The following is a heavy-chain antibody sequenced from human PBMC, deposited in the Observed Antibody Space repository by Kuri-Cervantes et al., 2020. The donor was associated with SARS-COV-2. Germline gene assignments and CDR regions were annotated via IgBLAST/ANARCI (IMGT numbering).Heavy chain of an antibody. CDR2: ISSSSSYI. CDR1: GFTFSSYS. J-gene: IGHJ4*02. Sequence: GASLKISCAASGFTFSSYSMNWVRQAPGKGLEWVSSISSSSSYIYYADPVKGRFTISRDNAKNSLYLQMKSLSVEDTALYYCAKDSFRAYTYGRFDSWGQGTLVTVSS. D-gene: IGHD5-18*01. CDR3: AKDSFRAYTYGRFDS. V-gene: IGHV3-21*04.